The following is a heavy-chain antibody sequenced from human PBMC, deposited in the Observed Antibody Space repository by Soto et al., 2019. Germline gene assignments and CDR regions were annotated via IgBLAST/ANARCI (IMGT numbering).Heavy chain of an antibody. D-gene: IGHD2-2*01. J-gene: IGHJ6*02. V-gene: IGHV3-74*01. CDR3: ATDIVLVPAAFPLSSYGMDV. CDR2: INSDGSST. Sequence: PGGSLRLSCAASGFTFSSYWMHWVRQAPGKGLVWVSRINSDGSSTSYADSVKGRFTISRGNAKNTLYLQMNSLRAEDMAVYYCATDIVLVPAAFPLSSYGMDVWGQGTTVTVSS. CDR1: GFTFSSYW.